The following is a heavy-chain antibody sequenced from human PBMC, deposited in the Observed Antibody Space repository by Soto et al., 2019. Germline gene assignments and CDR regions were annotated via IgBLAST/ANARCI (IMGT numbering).Heavy chain of an antibody. CDR3: AREEITYYYDSSGYYYFNDAFDI. CDR2: ISAYSGST. J-gene: IGHJ3*02. Sequence: AVQVTCKASAYISPSCGISQRGQAPSQGLEWMGWISAYSGSTNYAQKLQGRVTMTTDTYASTVYMGVRSMSSDDTAVYYFAREEITYYYDSSGYYYFNDAFDIWGQGTMVTVSS. D-gene: IGHD3-22*01. CDR1: AYISPSCG. V-gene: IGHV1-18*04.